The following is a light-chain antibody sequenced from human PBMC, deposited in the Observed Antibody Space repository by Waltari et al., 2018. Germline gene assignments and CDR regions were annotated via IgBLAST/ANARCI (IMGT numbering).Light chain of an antibody. CDR2: ATS. CDR1: QRVSSY. Sequence: QMTQFPSSLSASVGARVSISCRASQRVSSYLNWYQQKPGKAPKLLIYATSSLQSGVPSRFSGSGSGTDFTLTISSLQPEDFATYYCQQSYSLFTFGPGTKVDMK. CDR3: QQSYSLFT. J-gene: IGKJ3*01. V-gene: IGKV1-39*01.